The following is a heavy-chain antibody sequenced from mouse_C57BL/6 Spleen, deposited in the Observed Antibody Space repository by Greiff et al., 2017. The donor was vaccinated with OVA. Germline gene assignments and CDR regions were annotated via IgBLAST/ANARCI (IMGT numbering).Heavy chain of an antibody. Sequence: EVKVEESGPGLVKPSQSLSLTCSVTGYSITSGYYWNWIRQFPGNKLEWMGYISYDGSNNYNPSLKNRISITRDTSKNQFFLKLNSVTTEDTATYYCARWTTVDYAMDYWGQGTSVTVSS. V-gene: IGHV3-6*01. J-gene: IGHJ4*01. D-gene: IGHD1-1*01. CDR2: ISYDGSN. CDR1: GYSITSGYY. CDR3: ARWTTVDYAMDY.